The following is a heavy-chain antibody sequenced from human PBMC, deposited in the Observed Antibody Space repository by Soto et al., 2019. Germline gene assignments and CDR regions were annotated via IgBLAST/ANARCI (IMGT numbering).Heavy chain of an antibody. CDR2: IYPGDHET. CDR1: GYTFSNFW. V-gene: IGHV5-51*01. Sequence: EAMTLSCQLSGYTFSNFWIGWVRQLPGKDLEWMGIIYPGDHETRYSPSFHGKVTISADKSINTAYLQWNSLEAADTAFYFCSRSPRSSPYFDDWGKGGLVTVAS. CDR3: SRSPRSSPYFDD. J-gene: IGHJ4*02. D-gene: IGHD6-13*01.